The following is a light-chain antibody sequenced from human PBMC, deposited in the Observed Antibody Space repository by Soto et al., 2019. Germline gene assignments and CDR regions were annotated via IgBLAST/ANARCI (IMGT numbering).Light chain of an antibody. Sequence: AIRMTQSPSSLSASTGDRVTITCRASQGISSYLAWYQQKPGKAPKLLIYAASTLQSGVPSWFSGSGSGTDFTLTISCVQSEDFANYCCQQYYSYPLTFGQGTNVDIK. CDR2: AAS. CDR1: QGISSY. CDR3: QQYYSYPLT. V-gene: IGKV1-8*01. J-gene: IGKJ1*01.